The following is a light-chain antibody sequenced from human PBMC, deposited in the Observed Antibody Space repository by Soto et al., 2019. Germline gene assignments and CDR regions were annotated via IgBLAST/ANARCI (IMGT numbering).Light chain of an antibody. J-gene: IGLJ1*01. V-gene: IGLV2-14*03. CDR2: DVG. CDR3: SSYTAFTTDV. CDR1: NSDVGAYSY. Sequence: QSALTQPASVSGSPGQSITISCTGTNSDVGAYSYVSWYQQYPGKAPKLLIYDVGARPSGISDRFSGSKSGNTASLTISGLQAEDEADYYCSSYTAFTTDVFGSGTKVTVL.